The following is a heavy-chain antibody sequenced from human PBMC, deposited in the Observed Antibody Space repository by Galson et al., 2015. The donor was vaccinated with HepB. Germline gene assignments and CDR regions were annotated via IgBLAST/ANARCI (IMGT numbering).Heavy chain of an antibody. D-gene: IGHD6-13*01. CDR3: ARDGVIAVVGTFYYYYYMDV. V-gene: IGHV6-1*01. J-gene: IGHJ6*03. CDR2: TYYRSKWYN. Sequence: CAISGDSVSSNSAAWNWIRQSPSRGLEWLGRTYYRSKWYNAYAVSVKSRITINPDTSKNQSSLQLNSVTPEDTAVYYCARDGVIAVVGTFYYYYYMDVWGKGTTVTVSS. CDR1: GDSVSSNSAA.